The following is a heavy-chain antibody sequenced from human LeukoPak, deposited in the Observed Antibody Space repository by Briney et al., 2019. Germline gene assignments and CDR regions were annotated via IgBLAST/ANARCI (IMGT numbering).Heavy chain of an antibody. CDR1: GYTFTSYG. J-gene: IGHJ4*02. CDR3: ARVSAPFDYGDY. Sequence: ASVKVSSKASGYTFTSYGISWVRQAPGQGLEWMGWISAYNGNTNYAQKLQGRVTMTTDTSTSTAYMELRSLRSDDTAVYYCARVSAPFDYGDYWGQGTLVTVSS. V-gene: IGHV1-18*01. CDR2: ISAYNGNT. D-gene: IGHD3-16*02.